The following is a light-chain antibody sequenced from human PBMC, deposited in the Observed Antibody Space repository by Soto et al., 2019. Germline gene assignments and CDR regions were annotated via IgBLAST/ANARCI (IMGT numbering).Light chain of an antibody. Sequence: QSALTQPASVSGPPGQSIVISCNGSSSDVGSYDLVSWYLQYPGKAPKLMIYEVSNRPSGVSNRFSGSKSGNTASLTISGLQAEDEADYYCSSYTSSSTRVFGGGTKLTVL. J-gene: IGLJ3*02. V-gene: IGLV2-14*02. CDR1: SSDVGSYDL. CDR3: SSYTSSSTRV. CDR2: EVS.